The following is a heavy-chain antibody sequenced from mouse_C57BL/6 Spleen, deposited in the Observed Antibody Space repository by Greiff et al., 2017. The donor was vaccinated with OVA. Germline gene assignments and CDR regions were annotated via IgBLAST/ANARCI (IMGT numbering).Heavy chain of an antibody. D-gene: IGHD2-4*01. CDR2: IYPGDGDT. Sequence: VKLVESGPELVKPGASVKISCKASGYAFSSSWMNWVKQRPGKGLEWIGRIYPGDGDTNYNGKFKGKATLTADKSSSTAYMQLSSLTSEDSAVYFCARRGLRQGGYYAMDYWGQGTSVTVSS. CDR1: GYAFSSSW. CDR3: ARRGLRQGGYYAMDY. J-gene: IGHJ4*01. V-gene: IGHV1-82*01.